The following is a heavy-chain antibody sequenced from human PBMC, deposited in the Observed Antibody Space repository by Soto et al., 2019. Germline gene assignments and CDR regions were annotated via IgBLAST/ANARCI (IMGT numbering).Heavy chain of an antibody. CDR1: GFTFSSYS. V-gene: IGHV3-21*01. CDR3: ARDTGSSWYVWSHP. CDR2: ISSSSSYI. D-gene: IGHD6-13*01. Sequence: GGSLRLSCAASGFTFSSYSMNWVRQAPGKGLEWVSSISSSSSYIYYADSVKGRFTISRDNAKNSLYLQMNSLRAEDTAVYYCARDTGSSWYVWSHPWGQATLVTVSS. J-gene: IGHJ5*02.